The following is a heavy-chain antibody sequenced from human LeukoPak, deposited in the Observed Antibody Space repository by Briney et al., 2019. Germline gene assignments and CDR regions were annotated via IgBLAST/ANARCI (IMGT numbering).Heavy chain of an antibody. CDR1: GYTFTSYG. CDR3: ARGIVVVPAARLQFDY. V-gene: IGHV1-18*01. CDR2: SSAYNGNT. J-gene: IGHJ4*02. D-gene: IGHD2-2*01. Sequence: ASVKVSCKASGYTFTSYGISWVRQAPGQGLEWMGWSSAYNGNTNYAQKLQGRVTMTTDTSTSTAYMELRSLRSDDTAVYYCARGIVVVPAARLQFDYWGQGTLVTVSS.